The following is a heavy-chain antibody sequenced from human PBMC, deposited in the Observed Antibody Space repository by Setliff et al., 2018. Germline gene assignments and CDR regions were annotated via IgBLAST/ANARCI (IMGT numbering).Heavy chain of an antibody. CDR1: GGTFSSYA. CDR3: ARRNAIQLWPYDGFDI. CDR2: IIPIFGTA. Sequence: KVSCKASGGTFSSYAISWVRQAPGQGLEWMGRIIPIFGTANYAQKFQGRVTITRDTSATTAYMELSSLRSEDTAVYYCARRNAIQLWPYDGFDIWGQGTMVTVSS. D-gene: IGHD5-18*01. J-gene: IGHJ3*02. V-gene: IGHV1-69*05.